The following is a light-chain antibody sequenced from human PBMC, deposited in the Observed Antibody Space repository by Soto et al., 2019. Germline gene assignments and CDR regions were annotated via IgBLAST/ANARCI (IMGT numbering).Light chain of an antibody. J-gene: IGLJ1*01. Sequence: QSVLTQPASVSGSPGQSITISCPGRSSDVGGYNYVSWYQQHPGKAPKFMIYEVSRRPSGVSNRCSGSKSGNTASLTVSGLQAEDEADYYCSSYTSSNTYVFGTWTKVTVL. CDR3: SSYTSSNTYV. CDR1: SSDVGGYNY. V-gene: IGLV2-14*01. CDR2: EVS.